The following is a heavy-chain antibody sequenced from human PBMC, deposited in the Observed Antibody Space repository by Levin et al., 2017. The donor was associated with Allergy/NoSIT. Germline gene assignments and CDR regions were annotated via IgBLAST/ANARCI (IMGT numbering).Heavy chain of an antibody. J-gene: IGHJ6*02. CDR1: GDSISGYY. CDR2: IYTSAII. CDR3: AREVKGYFGYDRNFYYGLDV. D-gene: IGHD5-12*01. Sequence: ESLKISCTVSGDSISGYYWSWLRQPAGKGLEWIGRIYTSAIINYNPSLKSRATMSLDTSNNRFSLKLSSVTAADTAVFYCAREVKGYFGYDRNFYYGLDVWGQGTTVTVSS. V-gene: IGHV4-4*07.